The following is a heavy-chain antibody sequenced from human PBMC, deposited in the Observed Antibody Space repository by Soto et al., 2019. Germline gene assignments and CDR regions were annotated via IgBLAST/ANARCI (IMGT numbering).Heavy chain of an antibody. Sequence: GGFLRLSCGAAGVNFINYTMHWVRQAPGKGLEWVALISYDEIDKYFADAVKGRFTISRDNSKNTLYLQMDSLRAEDTAVYYCAGRSGSSDYWGRGTPVTV. J-gene: IGHJ4*02. CDR1: GVNFINYT. CDR3: AGRSGSSDY. V-gene: IGHV3-30*04. D-gene: IGHD3-10*01. CDR2: ISYDEIDK.